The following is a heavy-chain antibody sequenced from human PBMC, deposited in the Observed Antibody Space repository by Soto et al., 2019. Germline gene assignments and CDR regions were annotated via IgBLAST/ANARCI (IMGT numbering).Heavy chain of an antibody. CDR2: IHHSGST. CDR1: GYSVSSDYY. CDR3: ARIKQQLIPDY. Sequence: PSETLSLTCAVSGYSVSSDYYRGWIRQPPGKEMEWIASIHHSGSTYYNLSLKSRVTISVDTSKNQLSLKVNSVTAADTAVYYCARIKQQLIPDYWGQGTLVTVSS. V-gene: IGHV4-38-2*01. J-gene: IGHJ4*02. D-gene: IGHD6-13*01.